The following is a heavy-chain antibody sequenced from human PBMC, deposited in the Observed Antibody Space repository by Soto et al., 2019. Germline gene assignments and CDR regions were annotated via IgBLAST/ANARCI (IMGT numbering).Heavy chain of an antibody. Sequence: EVQLVESGGGLVKPAGSLRLSCVASGFAFSDYSMNWVRQAPGKGLEWVSYISSSSRSIYYADSVKGRFTISRDNARNSVFLQMNSLRADDTAVYYCARDFGRYSYDSSGEEHWGQGALVTVS. D-gene: IGHD3-22*01. J-gene: IGHJ1*01. CDR2: ISSSSRSI. V-gene: IGHV3-21*03. CDR3: ARDFGRYSYDSSGEEH. CDR1: GFAFSDYS.